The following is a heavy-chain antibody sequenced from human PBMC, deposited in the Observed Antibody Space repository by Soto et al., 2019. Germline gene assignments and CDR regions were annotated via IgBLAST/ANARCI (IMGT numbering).Heavy chain of an antibody. CDR1: GYTFTSYD. CDR3: TRRGYDYGDLSDAFDI. D-gene: IGHD4-17*01. J-gene: IGHJ3*02. CDR2: MNPNSGDT. Sequence: QVQLVQSGAEVKKPGASVKVPCKASGYTFTSYDINWVRQAPGEGLEWMGWMNPNSGDTEFAQKFQGRVTLTRNTPIRTAYMELSSLTSEDTAVYYCTRRGYDYGDLSDAFDIWGQGTVVIVS. V-gene: IGHV1-8*01.